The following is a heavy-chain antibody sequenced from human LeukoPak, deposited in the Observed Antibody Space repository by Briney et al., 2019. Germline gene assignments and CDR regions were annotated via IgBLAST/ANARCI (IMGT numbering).Heavy chain of an antibody. CDR3: ARGEFDGGVYFDC. Sequence: SETLSLTCTVSGGSISSYYWSWVRQPPGKGLEWIGEIYHSGSTNYNPSLKSRVTISVDKSKNQFSLKLSSVTAADTAVYYCARGEFDGGVYFDCWGQGTLVTVSS. V-gene: IGHV4-4*02. J-gene: IGHJ4*02. D-gene: IGHD3-16*01. CDR1: GGSISSYY. CDR2: IYHSGST.